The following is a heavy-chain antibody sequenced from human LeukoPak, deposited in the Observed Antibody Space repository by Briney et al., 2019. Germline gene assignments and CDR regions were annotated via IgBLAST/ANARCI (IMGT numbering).Heavy chain of an antibody. CDR3: ARGKPSIVVVTAISPYFDY. CDR2: ISSSSSYI. Sequence: GGSLRLSCAASGFTFSSYSMTWVRQAPGXGLEWVSSISSSSSYIYYADSVKGRFTISRDNAKNSLYLQMNSLRAEDTAVYYCARGKPSIVVVTAISPYFDYWGQGTLVTVSS. CDR1: GFTFSSYS. V-gene: IGHV3-21*01. D-gene: IGHD2-21*02. J-gene: IGHJ4*02.